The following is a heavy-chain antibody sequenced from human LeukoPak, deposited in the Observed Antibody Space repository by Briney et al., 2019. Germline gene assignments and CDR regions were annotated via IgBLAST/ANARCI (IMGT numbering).Heavy chain of an antibody. J-gene: IGHJ4*02. CDR2: INPNSGGT. V-gene: IGHV1-2*06. CDR3: ARVREWELPSPYYFDY. Sequence: ASVKVSCKASGYTFTSYDINWVRQAPGQGLEWMGRINPNSGGTNYAQKFQGRVTMTRDTSVSTAYMELSRLRSDDTAVYYCARVREWELPSPYYFDYWGQGTLVTVSS. CDR1: GYTFTSYD. D-gene: IGHD1-26*01.